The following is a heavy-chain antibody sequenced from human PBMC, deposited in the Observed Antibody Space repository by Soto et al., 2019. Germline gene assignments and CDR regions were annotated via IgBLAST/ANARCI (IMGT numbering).Heavy chain of an antibody. V-gene: IGHV3-23*01. CDR2: ISGSGGST. CDR1: GFTFSSYA. CDR3: AKVRTTVTRFDD. J-gene: IGHJ4*02. D-gene: IGHD4-17*01. Sequence: EVQLLESGGGLVQPGGSLRLSCAASGFTFSSYAMSWVRQAPGKGLEWVSAISGSGGSTYYADSMTGRFTISRDNSMNTLYLQRMSLRPEDTAVYYCAKVRTTVTRFDDWGQGTLVTVSS.